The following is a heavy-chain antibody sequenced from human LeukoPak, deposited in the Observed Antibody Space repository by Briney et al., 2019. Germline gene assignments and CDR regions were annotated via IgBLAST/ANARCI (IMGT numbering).Heavy chain of an antibody. V-gene: IGHV1-69*13. D-gene: IGHD6-6*01. J-gene: IGHJ6*02. Sequence: ASVKVSCKASGGTFSSYAISWVRQAPGQGLEWMGGIIPIFGTANYAQKFQGRVTITADESTSTAYMELSSLRSEDTAVYYCARVLLSEYSSSGYYGMDVWGQGTTVTVSS. CDR3: ARVLLSEYSSSGYYGMDV. CDR1: GGTFSSYA. CDR2: IIPIFGTA.